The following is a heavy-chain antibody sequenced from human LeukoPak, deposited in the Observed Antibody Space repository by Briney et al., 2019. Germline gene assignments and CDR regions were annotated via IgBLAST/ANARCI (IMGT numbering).Heavy chain of an antibody. CDR3: ARELSVQEAMTSGT. Sequence: GASVKVSCKASGGTFSSYAISWVRQAPGQGLEWIGRIIPIFGTANYAQKFQGRVTITTDESTSTAYMELSSLRSEDTAVYYCARELSVQEAMTSGTWGQGTLVTVSS. V-gene: IGHV1-69*05. J-gene: IGHJ4*02. CDR1: GGTFSSYA. CDR2: IIPIFGTA. D-gene: IGHD5-18*01.